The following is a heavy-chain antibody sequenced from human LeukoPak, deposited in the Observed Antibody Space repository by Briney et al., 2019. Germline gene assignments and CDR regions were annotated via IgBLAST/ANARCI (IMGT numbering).Heavy chain of an antibody. CDR1: GFTFSNYW. Sequence: GGSLRLSCAASGFTFSNYWMHWVRQAPGKGLEWVSSISSSSSYIYYADSVKGRFTISRDNAKNSLYLQMNSLRAEDTAVYYCAREYYDYVWGSYRYYYYGMDVWGQGTTVTVSS. CDR2: ISSSSSYI. J-gene: IGHJ6*02. D-gene: IGHD3-16*02. CDR3: AREYYDYVWGSYRYYYYGMDV. V-gene: IGHV3-21*01.